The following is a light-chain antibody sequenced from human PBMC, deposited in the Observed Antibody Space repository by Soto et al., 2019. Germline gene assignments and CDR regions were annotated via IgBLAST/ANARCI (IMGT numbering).Light chain of an antibody. Sequence: EIVLTQSPATLSLSPGERATLSCRASQSVSSYLAWYQQKPGQAPRLLIYDAFNRATGIPARFSGSGSGTDFTLTISSLEPEDFAVYYCQQRSNWLLTFGQGTKLEIK. CDR3: QQRSNWLLT. CDR2: DAF. CDR1: QSVSSY. J-gene: IGKJ2*01. V-gene: IGKV3-11*01.